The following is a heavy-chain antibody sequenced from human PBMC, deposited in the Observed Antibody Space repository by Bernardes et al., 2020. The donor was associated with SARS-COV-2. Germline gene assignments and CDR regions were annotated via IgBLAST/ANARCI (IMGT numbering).Heavy chain of an antibody. D-gene: IGHD6-19*01. J-gene: IGHJ6*02. CDR2: ISHSGNT. V-gene: IGHV4-34*01. CDR1: GTSLNNYY. Sequence: SETLSLTCAVYGTSLNNYYWNWVRQSPGKGQEWIGEISHSGNTNLSPSLKTRVTISVDTSKNQFSLKLSSVTAADTAVYYCASGELDERAWWSVAVATFGQKSYHHGMDVWGQGTTVIVSS. CDR3: ASGELDERAWWSVAVATFGQKSYHHGMDV.